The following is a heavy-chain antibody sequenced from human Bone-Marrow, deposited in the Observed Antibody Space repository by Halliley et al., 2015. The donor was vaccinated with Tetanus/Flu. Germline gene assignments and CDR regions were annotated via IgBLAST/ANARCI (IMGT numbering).Heavy chain of an antibody. J-gene: IGHJ4*02. D-gene: IGHD3-22*01. CDR2: DPSDSYT. V-gene: IGHV5-10-1*01. Sequence: DPSDSYTNYSPSFQGHVIISSDKSITTVYLQWSSLQASDTAMYYCTRQGVPYGSSGYYYSPFDYWGQGTLVTVSS. CDR3: TRQGVPYGSSGYYYSPFDY.